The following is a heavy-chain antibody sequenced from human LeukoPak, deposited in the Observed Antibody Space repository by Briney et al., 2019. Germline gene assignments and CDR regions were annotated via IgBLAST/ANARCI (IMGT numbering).Heavy chain of an antibody. CDR3: ARDSIAAHLGFDY. V-gene: IGHV3-30*01. Sequence: PGRSLRLSCAASGFTFSSYAMHGVRQAPGKGLEWVAVIYADSVKGRFTISRDNSKNTLYLQMNSLRAEDTAVYYCARDSIAAHLGFDYWGQGTLVTVSS. J-gene: IGHJ4*02. CDR1: GFTFSSYA. CDR2: I. D-gene: IGHD6-6*01.